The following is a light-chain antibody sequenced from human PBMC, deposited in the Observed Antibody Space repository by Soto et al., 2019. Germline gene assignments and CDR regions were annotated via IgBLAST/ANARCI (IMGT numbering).Light chain of an antibody. Sequence: DIQMTQSPSSLSASVGDRVTITCRASPTVSSWLAWYQQKPGKAPKLLIYKASTLKSGVPSHFRGSGSGTDFTLIISSLQPDDFATYYCQKYDTSPWKFGQGNKGDIK. CDR3: QKYDTSPWK. J-gene: IGKJ1*01. V-gene: IGKV1-5*03. CDR2: KAS. CDR1: PTVSSW.